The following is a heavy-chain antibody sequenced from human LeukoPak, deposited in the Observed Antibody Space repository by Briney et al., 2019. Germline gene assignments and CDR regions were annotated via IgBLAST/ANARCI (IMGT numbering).Heavy chain of an antibody. CDR3: ARAKYNSGWYGAFDI. CDR1: GYTLSEIS. CDR2: FDPEDGET. V-gene: IGHV1-24*01. D-gene: IGHD6-19*01. J-gene: IGHJ3*02. Sequence: ASVKVSCKVSGYTLSEISMQWVRQAPGKGLEWMGGFDPEDGETIYAQKFQGRVTMTEDTSTDTAYMELSSLRFEDTAVYYCARAKYNSGWYGAFDIWGQGTMVTVSS.